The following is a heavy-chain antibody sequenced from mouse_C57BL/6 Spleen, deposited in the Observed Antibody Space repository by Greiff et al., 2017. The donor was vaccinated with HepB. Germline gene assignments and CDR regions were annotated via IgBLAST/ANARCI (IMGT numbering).Heavy chain of an antibody. CDR3: ARHRPSDY. J-gene: IGHJ2*01. CDR2: ISSGGSYT. CDR1: GFTFSSYG. Sequence: EVKVVESGGDLVKPGGSLKLSCAASGFTFSSYGMSWVRQTPDKRLEWVATISSGGSYTYYPDSVKGRFTISRDNAKNTLYLQMSSLKSEDTAMYYCARHRPSDYWGQGTTLTVSS. V-gene: IGHV5-6*01.